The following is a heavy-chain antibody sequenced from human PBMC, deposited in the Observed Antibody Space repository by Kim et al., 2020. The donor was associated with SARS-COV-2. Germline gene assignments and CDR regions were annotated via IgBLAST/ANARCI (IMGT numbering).Heavy chain of an antibody. Sequence: GGSLRLSCAASGFTFSDYYMSWIRQAPGKGLEWVSYISSSGSTIYYADSVKGRFTISRDNAKNSLYLQMNSLRAEDTAVYYCARPYSRYYYYGMDVWGQGTTVTVSS. D-gene: IGHD6-13*01. V-gene: IGHV3-11*04. CDR3: ARPYSRYYYYGMDV. CDR1: GFTFSDYY. J-gene: IGHJ6*02. CDR2: ISSSGSTI.